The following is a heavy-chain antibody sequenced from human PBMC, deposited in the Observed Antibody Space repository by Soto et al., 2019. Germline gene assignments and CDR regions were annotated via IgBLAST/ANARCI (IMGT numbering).Heavy chain of an antibody. D-gene: IGHD3-9*01. CDR3: TTGIYYDILTGYHNVAY. V-gene: IGHV3-15*01. Sequence: GGSLRLSCVASGFNLSHPWMTWVRQAAGKGLEWVGRIKSKTDGGTADYAAPVKGRATISRDDSKNTVYLQMDSLKTEDTAVYYCTTGIYYDILTGYHNVAYWGQGALVTVSS. CDR2: IKSKTDGGTA. J-gene: IGHJ4*02. CDR1: GFNLSHPW.